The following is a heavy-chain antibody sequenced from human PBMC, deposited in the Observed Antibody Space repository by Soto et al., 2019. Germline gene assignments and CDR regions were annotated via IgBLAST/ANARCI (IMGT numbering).Heavy chain of an antibody. J-gene: IGHJ6*02. V-gene: IGHV4-4*02. D-gene: IGHD3-16*01. CDR3: TKTRGRKYYGMDV. Sequence: ETLCPTCSVSGASISSSNWGSWVRQPPGKGLEWIVEIYHSGSTNYNPSLKIRVTISVDKSKNQFSLKLSSVTAADTAVYYCTKTRGRKYYGMDVWAQGTKVTFYS. CDR1: GASISSSNW. CDR2: IYHSGST.